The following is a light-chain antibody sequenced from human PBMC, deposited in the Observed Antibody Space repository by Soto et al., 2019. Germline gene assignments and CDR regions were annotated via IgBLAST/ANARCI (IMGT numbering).Light chain of an antibody. V-gene: IGKV3-15*01. J-gene: IGKJ1*01. CDR1: QSISDT. CDR3: QQYNNWPWP. CDR2: GAS. Sequence: DIVVPQSPATLSVSPWGRATLSCRASQSISDTLAWYQQKPGQAPRLLIYGASTRAPGFPARFSGSGSGTDFTLTISSLQSEDFAVYYCQQYNNWPWPVGQGTKVDIK.